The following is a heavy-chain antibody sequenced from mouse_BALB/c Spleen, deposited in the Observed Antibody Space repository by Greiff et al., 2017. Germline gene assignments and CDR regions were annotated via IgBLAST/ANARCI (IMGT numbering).Heavy chain of an antibody. CDR3: ATFYRYDWFAY. V-gene: IGHV5-12-2*01. CDR2: ISNGGGST. CDR1: GFTFSSYT. D-gene: IGHD2-14*01. Sequence: EVHLVESGGGLVQPGGSLKLSCAASGFTFSSYTMSWVRQTPEKRLEWVAYISNGGGSTYYPDTVKGRFTISRDNAKNTLYLQMSSLKSEDTAMYYCATFYRYDWFAYWGQGTLVTVSA. J-gene: IGHJ3*01.